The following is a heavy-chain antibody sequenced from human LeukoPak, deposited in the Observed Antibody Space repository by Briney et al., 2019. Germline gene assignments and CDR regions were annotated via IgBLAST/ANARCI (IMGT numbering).Heavy chain of an antibody. V-gene: IGHV3-7*01. CDR3: ARNIAARRGFDP. J-gene: IGHJ5*02. D-gene: IGHD6-6*01. Sequence: GGSLRLSCTASGFTFSSYGMSWIRQAPGKGLEWVANIKQDGSEKYYVDSVKGRFTISRDNAKNSLYLQMNSLGAEDTAVYYCARNIAARRGFDPWGQGTLVTVSS. CDR1: GFTFSSYG. CDR2: IKQDGSEK.